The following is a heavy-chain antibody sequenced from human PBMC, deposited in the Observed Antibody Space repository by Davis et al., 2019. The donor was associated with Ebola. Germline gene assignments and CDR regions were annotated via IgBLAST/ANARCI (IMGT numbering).Heavy chain of an antibody. V-gene: IGHV4-4*02. J-gene: IGHJ4*02. D-gene: IGHD6-6*01. CDR3: ARWNFYSSSLDY. CDR1: GDSISSSNW. Sequence: SETLSLTCAVSGDSISSSNWWSWVRQPPGKGLEWIGEISQSGSTNYNPSLKSRVTISVDKSKNQFSLKLSSVTAADTAVYYCARWNFYSSSLDYWGQGTLVTVSS. CDR2: ISQSGST.